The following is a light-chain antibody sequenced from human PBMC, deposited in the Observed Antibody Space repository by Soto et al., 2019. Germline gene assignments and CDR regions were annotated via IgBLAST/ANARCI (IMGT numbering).Light chain of an antibody. CDR3: QQYGSSPPALT. CDR1: QSVSSSY. Sequence: EIVLTQSPGTLSLSPGERATLSCRASQSVSSSYLAWYQQKPGQAPRLLIYGASSRATGIPDRFSGSGSGTDFTLTISRLEPEDFAVYYCQQYGSSPPALTFGGGTQVDIK. J-gene: IGKJ4*01. V-gene: IGKV3-20*01. CDR2: GAS.